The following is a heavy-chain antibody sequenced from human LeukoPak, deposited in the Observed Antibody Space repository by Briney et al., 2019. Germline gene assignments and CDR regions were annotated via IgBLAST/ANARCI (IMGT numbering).Heavy chain of an antibody. J-gene: IGHJ4*02. CDR1: GYTFTDYY. CDR2: ISPLSGDT. D-gene: IGHD3-9*01. Sequence: GASVKVSCKGSGYTFTDYYIHWVRQALGQGLEWMGRISPLSGDTESAQKFQGRVTLTRDTSINTAYMELRRLRSADTAVYYCARTTYDLLTGLFIDFWGQGTRVTVSS. V-gene: IGHV1-2*02. CDR3: ARTTYDLLTGLFIDF.